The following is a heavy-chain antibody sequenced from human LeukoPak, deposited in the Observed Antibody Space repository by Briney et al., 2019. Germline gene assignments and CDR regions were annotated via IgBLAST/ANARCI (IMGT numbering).Heavy chain of an antibody. Sequence: SETLSLTCTVSGDSISSGDYYWGWIRQPPGKGLEWIWNIRYSGSTYYSPSLKSRVTISLDTFKNQFSLKLTSMTAADTAVYYCAKRRGGSSELDPWGQGTLVTVS. J-gene: IGHJ5*02. D-gene: IGHD6-6*01. CDR2: IRYSGST. V-gene: IGHV4-39*01. CDR3: AKRRGGSSELDP. CDR1: GDSISSGDYY.